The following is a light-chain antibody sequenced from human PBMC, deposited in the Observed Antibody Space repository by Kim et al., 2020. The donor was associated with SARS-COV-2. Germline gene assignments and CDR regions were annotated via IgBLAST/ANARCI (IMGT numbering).Light chain of an antibody. J-gene: IGKJ5*01. CDR3: QQYDDWHPVT. Sequence: SPGEKGARTCRGGHSVSSNWAGYQQKPGQTPRLLIYGASTSATGMPARCSGSGSGTEFTLTISSLQSGDFAVYYCQQYDDWHPVTFGQGTRLEIK. CDR1: HSVSSN. CDR2: GAS. V-gene: IGKV3-15*01.